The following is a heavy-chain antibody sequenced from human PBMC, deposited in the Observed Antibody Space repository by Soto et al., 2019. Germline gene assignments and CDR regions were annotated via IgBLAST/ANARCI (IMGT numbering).Heavy chain of an antibody. CDR2: IYYSGST. V-gene: IGHV4-30-4*01. CDR1: GGSISSGDYY. CDR3: AREVPTNNWFDP. Sequence: SETPSLTCTVSGGSISSGDYYWSWIRQPPGKGLEWIGYIYYSGSTYYNPSLKSRVTISVDTSKNQFSLKLSSVTAADTAVYYCAREVPTNNWFDPWGQGTLVTVSS. J-gene: IGHJ5*02.